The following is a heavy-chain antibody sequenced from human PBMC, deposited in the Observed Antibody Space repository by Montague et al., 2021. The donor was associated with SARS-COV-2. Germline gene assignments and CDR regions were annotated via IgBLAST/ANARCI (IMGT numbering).Heavy chain of an antibody. CDR2: VNQSGTT. CDR3: ARGRRPVVVPGAGPAGRAFDV. Sequence: SETLSLTCAISGGSFSNYYWCWICQRQGTGLEWIGVVNQSGTTIYNPSVKSGVTISEATSKNQFYLRLNSVTAADTAAYYCARGRRPVVVPGAGPAGRAFDVWGQGTMVTVSS. J-gene: IGHJ3*01. D-gene: IGHD2-2*01. CDR1: GGSFSNYY. V-gene: IGHV4-34*01.